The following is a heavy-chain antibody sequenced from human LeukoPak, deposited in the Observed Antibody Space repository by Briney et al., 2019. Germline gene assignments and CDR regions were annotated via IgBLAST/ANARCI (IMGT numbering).Heavy chain of an antibody. CDR1: GFTFSSYG. CDR2: IRYDGSNK. J-gene: IGHJ5*02. V-gene: IGHV3-30*02. Sequence: GGSLRLSCAASGFTFSSYGMHWVRQAPGKGLEWVAFIRYDGSNKYYADSVKGRFTISRDNSKNTLYLQMNSLRAEDTAVYYCAKDPLKYYGSGSYYGVDWFDPWGQGTLVTVSS. D-gene: IGHD3-10*01. CDR3: AKDPLKYYGSGSYYGVDWFDP.